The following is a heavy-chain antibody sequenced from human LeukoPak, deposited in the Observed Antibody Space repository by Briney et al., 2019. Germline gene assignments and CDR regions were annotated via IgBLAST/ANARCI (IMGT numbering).Heavy chain of an antibody. Sequence: GRSLRLSCAASGFTFSSYGMHWVRQAPGKGLEWVAVISYDGSNKYYADSVKGRFTISRDNSKNTLYLQMNSLRAEDTAVYYCAKSVAGPYFDYWGQGTLVTVSS. CDR3: AKSVAGPYFDY. CDR1: GFTFSSYG. J-gene: IGHJ4*02. V-gene: IGHV3-30*18. CDR2: ISYDGSNK. D-gene: IGHD6-19*01.